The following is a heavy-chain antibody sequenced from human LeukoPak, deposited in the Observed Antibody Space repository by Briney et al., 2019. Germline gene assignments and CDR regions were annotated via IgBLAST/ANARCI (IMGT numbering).Heavy chain of an antibody. D-gene: IGHD3-10*01. J-gene: IGHJ5*02. CDR3: AGGLLWFGDIRGNWFDP. CDR2: IIPIFGTA. Sequence: SVKVSCKASGGTFSSYAISWVRQTPGQGLEWMGGIIPIFGTANHAQKFQGRVTITTDESTSTAYMELSSLRSEDTAVYYCAGGLLWFGDIRGNWFDPWGQGTLVTVSS. V-gene: IGHV1-69*05. CDR1: GGTFSSYA.